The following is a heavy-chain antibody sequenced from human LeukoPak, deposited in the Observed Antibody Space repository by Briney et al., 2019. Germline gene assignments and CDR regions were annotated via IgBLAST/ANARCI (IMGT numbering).Heavy chain of an antibody. CDR2: ISYDGSNK. J-gene: IGHJ4*02. V-gene: IGHV3-30-3*01. D-gene: IGHD6-25*01. CDR3: AREAAALGYFDY. CDR1: GFTFSSYA. Sequence: GGSLRLSRAASGFTFSSYAMHWVRQAPGKGLEWVAVISYDGSNKYYADSVKGRFTISRDNSKNTLYLQMNSLRAEDTAVYYCAREAAALGYFDYWGQGTLVTVSS.